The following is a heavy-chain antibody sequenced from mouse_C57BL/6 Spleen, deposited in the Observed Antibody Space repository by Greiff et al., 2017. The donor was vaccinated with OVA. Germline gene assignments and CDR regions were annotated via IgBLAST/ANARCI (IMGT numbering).Heavy chain of an antibody. J-gene: IGHJ3*01. CDR2: IYPGSGST. CDR3: ACKGFAY. V-gene: IGHV1-55*01. CDR1: GYTFTSYW. Sequence: QVQLQQPGAELVKPGASVKMSCKASGYTFTSYWITWVKQRPGQGLEWIGDIYPGSGSTNYNEKFKSKATLTVDTSSSTAYMQLSSLAAEDSAVYYCACKGFAYWGKGTLVTVSA.